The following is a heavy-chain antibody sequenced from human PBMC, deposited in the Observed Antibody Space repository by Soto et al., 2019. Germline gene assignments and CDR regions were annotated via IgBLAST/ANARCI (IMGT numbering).Heavy chain of an antibody. J-gene: IGHJ6*02. D-gene: IGHD1-7*01. CDR2: INAGNGNT. CDR3: AREAITGTLGLYYYGMDV. CDR1: GYTFTSFA. Sequence: GASVKVSCKASGYTFTSFAIHWVRQAPGQRLEWMGWINAGNGNTKYSQNFQGRVTITRDTSATTAYMELSSLRSEDTALYYCAREAITGTLGLYYYGMDVWGQGTTVTVSS. V-gene: IGHV1-3*01.